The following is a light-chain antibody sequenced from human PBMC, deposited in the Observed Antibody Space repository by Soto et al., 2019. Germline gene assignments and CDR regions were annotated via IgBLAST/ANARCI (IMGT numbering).Light chain of an antibody. CDR3: AAWDDSMSGDV. V-gene: IGLV1-47*02. CDR2: SNN. Sequence: QSVLTRPPSASGTPGQRVTISCSGSSSNIGSNYVYWYQQLPGTAPKLLIYSNNQRPSGVPDRFSGSKSGTSASLAISGLRSEDEADYYCAAWDDSMSGDVFGTGTNVTVL. J-gene: IGLJ1*01. CDR1: SSNIGSNY.